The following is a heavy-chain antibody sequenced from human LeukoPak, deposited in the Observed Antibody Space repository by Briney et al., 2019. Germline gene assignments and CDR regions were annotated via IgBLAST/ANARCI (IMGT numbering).Heavy chain of an antibody. V-gene: IGHV4-39*01. J-gene: IGHJ4*02. CDR3: ARHSSVLPFDY. CDR2: IYYSGST. CDR1: GGSLSTSSYY. D-gene: IGHD3-10*01. Sequence: SETPSLTCTVSGGSLSTSSYYRGWIRQPPGKGLEWIGSIYYSGSTFYNPSLKSRVTIFVDTSRNQFSLKLSSVTAADTAVYYCARHSSVLPFDYWGQGTLVAVSS.